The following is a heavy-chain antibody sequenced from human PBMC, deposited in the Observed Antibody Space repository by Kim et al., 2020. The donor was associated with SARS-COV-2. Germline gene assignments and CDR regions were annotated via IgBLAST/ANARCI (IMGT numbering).Heavy chain of an antibody. V-gene: IGHV3-74*01. D-gene: IGHD2-21*02. CDR3: AIHPPVVVVTAIPNY. CDR2: INSDGSST. Sequence: GGSLRLSCAASGFTFSSYWMHWVRQAPGKGLVWVSRINSDGSSTSYADSVKGRFTISRDNAKNTLYLQMNSLRAEDTAVYYCAIHPPVVVVTAIPNYWGQGTLVTVSS. J-gene: IGHJ4*02. CDR1: GFTFSSYW.